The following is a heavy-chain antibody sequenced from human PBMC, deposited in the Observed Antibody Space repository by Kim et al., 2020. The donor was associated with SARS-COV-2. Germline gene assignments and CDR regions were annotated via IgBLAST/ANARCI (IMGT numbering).Heavy chain of an antibody. D-gene: IGHD4-17*01. J-gene: IGHJ4*02. CDR2: INHSGST. V-gene: IGHV4-34*01. CDR3: ARDGDDYGDYSGPY. CDR1: GGSFSGYY. Sequence: SETLSLTCAVYGGSFSGYYWSWIRQPPGKGLEWIGEINHSGSTNYNPSLKSRVTISVDTSKNQFSLKLSSVTAADTAVYYCARDGDDYGDYSGPYWGQGTLVTVSS.